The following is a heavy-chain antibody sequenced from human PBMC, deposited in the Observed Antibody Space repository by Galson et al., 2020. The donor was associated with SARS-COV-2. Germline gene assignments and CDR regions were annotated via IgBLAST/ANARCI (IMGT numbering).Heavy chain of an antibody. V-gene: IGHV4-31*03. J-gene: IGHJ4*02. CDR3: ARMTYGWAIDY. CDR2: IYNSGTT. CDR1: GGSINNSGYY. D-gene: IGHD6-19*01. Sequence: SETLSLTFTVSGGSINNSGYYWTWIRQHPGKGLEWIGYIYNSGTTYYNPSLKSRLIMSVDRSKSQFSLILGSVTAADTALYYCARMTYGWAIDYWGQGTLVTVSS.